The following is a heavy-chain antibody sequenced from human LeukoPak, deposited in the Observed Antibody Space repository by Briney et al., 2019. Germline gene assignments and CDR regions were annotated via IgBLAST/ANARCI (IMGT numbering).Heavy chain of an antibody. V-gene: IGHV1-8*01. CDR1: GYTFTSYD. Sequence: ASVKVSCKASGYTFTSYDINWVRQATGQGLEWMGWMNPNSGNTGYAQKFQGRVTMTRNTSISTAYMELSSLRSEDTAVYYCARGVHYYDSSGYTILFDYWGQGTLVTASS. D-gene: IGHD3-22*01. CDR3: ARGVHYYDSSGYTILFDY. J-gene: IGHJ4*02. CDR2: MNPNSGNT.